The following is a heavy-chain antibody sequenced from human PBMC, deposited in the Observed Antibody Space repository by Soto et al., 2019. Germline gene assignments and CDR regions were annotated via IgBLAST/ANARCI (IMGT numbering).Heavy chain of an antibody. D-gene: IGHD6-13*01. CDR3: ASHALHNELDV. CDR2: GYPSGNP. J-gene: IGHJ4*02. V-gene: IGHV4-39*01. CDR1: GVSISSSRHY. Sequence: PSETLSLTCYVSGVSISSSRHYCAWVRQAPGQGLEWLGSGYPSGNPFYNPSRRNRVAVAVDTSTNQISVRVKCLTAADTGLYVCASHALHNELDVWCLGAPVSVSS.